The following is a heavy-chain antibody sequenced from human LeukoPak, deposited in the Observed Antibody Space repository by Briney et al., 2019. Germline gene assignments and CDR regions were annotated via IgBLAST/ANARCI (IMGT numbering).Heavy chain of an antibody. Sequence: SETLSLTCIVSGYSISSGYYWGWIRQPPGKGLEWIGSIYSSGSTYYNPSLKSRVTISINTSKNQFSLKLNSVTAADTAVYYCARISLTGYAPISGYFDYWGQGTLVTVSS. V-gene: IGHV4-38-2*02. D-gene: IGHD3-9*01. CDR1: GYSISSGYY. CDR2: IYSSGST. CDR3: ARISLTGYAPISGYFDY. J-gene: IGHJ4*02.